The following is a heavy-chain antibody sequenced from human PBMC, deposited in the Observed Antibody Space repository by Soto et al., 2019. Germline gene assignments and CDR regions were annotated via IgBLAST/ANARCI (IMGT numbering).Heavy chain of an antibody. CDR3: ARGETQQQRDY. J-gene: IGHJ4*02. CDR1: GDSIRSDKW. Sequence: HVQLQESGPGLVKPSGTLSLICTVSGDSIRSDKWWSWVRQPPGKGLEWIGELYHSGTTKSNPSLKSRVSISVDKSKDQFSLNVISVTDADTAVYYCARGETQQQRDYWGQGTLVTVSS. D-gene: IGHD6-13*01. V-gene: IGHV4-4*02. CDR2: LYHSGTT.